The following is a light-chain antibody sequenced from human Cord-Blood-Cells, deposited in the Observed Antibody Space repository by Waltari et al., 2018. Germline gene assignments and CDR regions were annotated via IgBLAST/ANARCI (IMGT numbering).Light chain of an antibody. CDR3: CSYAGSYTWV. V-gene: IGLV2-11*01. CDR1: SSDVAGSNY. J-gene: IGLJ3*02. Sequence: QSALTQPRSVSGSPGPSVTISCTGTSSDVAGSNYVSWYQQHPGKAPKPMIYDVSKRPSGVPDRFSGSKSGNTASLTISGLQAEDEADYYCCSYAGSYTWVFGGGTKLTVL. CDR2: DVS.